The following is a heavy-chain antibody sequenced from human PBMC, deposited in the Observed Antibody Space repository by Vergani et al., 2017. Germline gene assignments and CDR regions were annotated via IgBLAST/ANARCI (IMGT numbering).Heavy chain of an antibody. D-gene: IGHD6-13*01. Sequence: QVQLVESGGGVVQPGRSLRLSCAASGFTFSGYGMHWVRQAPGKGLEWVAVIWYDGSNKYYADSVKGRFTISRDNSKNTLYLQMNSLRAEDTAVYYCARGGVSSSRASWFDPWGQGTLVTVSS. V-gene: IGHV3-33*01. CDR1: GFTFSGYG. CDR2: IWYDGSNK. J-gene: IGHJ5*02. CDR3: ARGGVSSSRASWFDP.